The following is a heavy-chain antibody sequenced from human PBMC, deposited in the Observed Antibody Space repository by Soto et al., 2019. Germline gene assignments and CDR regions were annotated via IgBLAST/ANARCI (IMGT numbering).Heavy chain of an antibody. CDR2: IYHSGST. D-gene: IGHD2-2*01. CDR3: ARVTVVPAAISYYYYGMDV. Sequence: SETLSLTCAVSGGSISSSNWWSWVRQPPGKGLEWIGEIYHSGSTNYNPSLKSRVTISVDKSKNQFSLKLSSVTAADTAVYYCARVTVVPAAISYYYYGMDVWGQGTTVS. J-gene: IGHJ6*02. V-gene: IGHV4-4*02. CDR1: GGSISSSNW.